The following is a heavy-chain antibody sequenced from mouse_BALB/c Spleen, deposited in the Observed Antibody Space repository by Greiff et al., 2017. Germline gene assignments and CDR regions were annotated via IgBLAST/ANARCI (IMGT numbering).Heavy chain of an antibody. CDR1: GYTFTSYV. V-gene: IGHV1-14*01. D-gene: IGHD1-1*01. J-gene: IGHJ4*01. Sequence: VQLKESGPELVKPGASVKMSCKASGYTFTSYVMHWVKQKPGQGLEWIGYINPYNDGTKYNEKFKGKATLTSDKSSSTAYMELSSLTSEDSAVYYCARYLHYYGSSYAMDYWGQGTSGTVSS. CDR3: ARYLHYYGSSYAMDY. CDR2: INPYNDGT.